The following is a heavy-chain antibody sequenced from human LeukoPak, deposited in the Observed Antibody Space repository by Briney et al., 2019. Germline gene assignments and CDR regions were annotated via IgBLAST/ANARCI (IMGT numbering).Heavy chain of an antibody. CDR2: IYYSGST. CDR1: GGSISSYY. CDR3: ARGSRTVPFDY. V-gene: IGHV4-59*01. Sequence: PSETLSLTCTVSGGSISSYYWSWIRQPPGNGLEWIGYIYYSGSTNYNPSLKSRVTISVDTSKNQFSPKLSSVTAADTAVYYCARGSRTVPFDYWGQGTLVTVSS. J-gene: IGHJ4*02. D-gene: IGHD4-17*01.